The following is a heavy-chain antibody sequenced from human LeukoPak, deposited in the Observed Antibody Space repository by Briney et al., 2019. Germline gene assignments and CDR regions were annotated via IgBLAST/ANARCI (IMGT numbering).Heavy chain of an antibody. Sequence: GGSLRLSCATSGFTFSDYYMSWIRQAPGKGLEWVSYISSSGSTIYYADSVKGRFTISRDNSKNTLYLQMNSLRAEDTAVYYCAKVYRHSSSWYEGSFDYWGQGTLVTVSS. CDR3: AKVYRHSSSWYEGSFDY. J-gene: IGHJ4*02. D-gene: IGHD6-13*01. CDR2: ISSSGSTI. CDR1: GFTFSDYY. V-gene: IGHV3-11*01.